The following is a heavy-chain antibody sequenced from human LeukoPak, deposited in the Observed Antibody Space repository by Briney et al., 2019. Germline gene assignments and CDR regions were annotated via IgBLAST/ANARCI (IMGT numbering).Heavy chain of an antibody. CDR1: GYTFTSYG. CDR3: ARATFDFWSGYYLGEFDY. J-gene: IGHJ4*02. CDR2: ISAYNGNT. D-gene: IGHD3-3*01. Sequence: VASVKVSCKASGYTFTSYGISWVRQAPGQGLEWMGWISAYNGNTNYAQKLQGRVTMTTDTSTSTAYMELSRLRSDDTAVYYCARATFDFWSGYYLGEFDYWGQGTLVTVSS. V-gene: IGHV1-18*01.